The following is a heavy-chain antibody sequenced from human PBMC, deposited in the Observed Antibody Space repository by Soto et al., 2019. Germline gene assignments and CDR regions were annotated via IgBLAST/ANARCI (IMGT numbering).Heavy chain of an antibody. V-gene: IGHV4-31*03. J-gene: IGHJ5*02. D-gene: IGHD3-22*01. CDR2: IYYSGST. Sequence: QVQLQESGPGLVKPSQTLSLTCTVSGGSISSGGYYWSWIRQHPGKGLEWIGYIYYSGSTYYNPSLKSRVTISVDTSKNQFSLKLSSVTAADTAVYYCARERVRDYYDSSGSNWFDPWGQGTLVTVSS. CDR3: ARERVRDYYDSSGSNWFDP. CDR1: GGSISSGGYY.